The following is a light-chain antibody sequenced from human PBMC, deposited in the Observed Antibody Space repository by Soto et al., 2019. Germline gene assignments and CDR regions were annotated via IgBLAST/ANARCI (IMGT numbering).Light chain of an antibody. J-gene: IGLJ2*01. CDR1: SSNIERNT. CDR3: AAWDDSLNALV. Sequence: QSALTQPPSASGTPGQRVTISCSGSSSNIERNTVSWYQQLPGTAPKLLIYSNNRRPSGVPDRFSGSRSGTSASLAISGLQSEDESDYHCAAWDDSLNALVFGGGTKVTVL. V-gene: IGLV1-44*01. CDR2: SNN.